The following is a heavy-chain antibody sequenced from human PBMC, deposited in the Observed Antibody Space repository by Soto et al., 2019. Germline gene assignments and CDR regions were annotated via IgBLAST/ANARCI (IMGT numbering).Heavy chain of an antibody. D-gene: IGHD3-10*01. CDR1: GGSISSGGYY. V-gene: IGHV4-31*03. CDR3: ARSLKRVAMVRGVNYYGMDV. Sequence: PSETLSLTCTVSGGSISSGGYYWSWIRQHPGKGLEWIGYIYYSGSTYYNPSLKSRVTISLDTSKNQFSLKLSSVTAADTAVYYCARSLKRVAMVRGVNYYGMDVWGQGTTVTVSS. J-gene: IGHJ6*02. CDR2: IYYSGST.